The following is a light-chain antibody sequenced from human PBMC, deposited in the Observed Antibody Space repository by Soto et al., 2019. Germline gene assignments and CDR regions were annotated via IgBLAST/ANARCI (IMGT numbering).Light chain of an antibody. Sequence: DIQMTQSPSSLSASVGDRVTITCLASQGIDTYLAWFQQKPGKAPKTLIYAASSLHSGVPSRFSGSGFGTDFTLTISSLQPEDYATYYCQQTYTTGITFGQGTRLEIK. CDR2: AAS. V-gene: IGKV1-16*01. CDR3: QQTYTTGIT. J-gene: IGKJ5*01. CDR1: QGIDTY.